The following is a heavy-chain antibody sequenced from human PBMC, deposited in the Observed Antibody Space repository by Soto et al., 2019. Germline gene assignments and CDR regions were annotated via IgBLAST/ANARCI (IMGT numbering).Heavy chain of an antibody. CDR1: GGTFSSYA. D-gene: IGHD3-22*01. J-gene: IGHJ3*02. CDR2: IIPIFGTA. CDR3: ARDLHDSSGYYQDAFDI. V-gene: IGHV1-69*13. Sequence: GASVKVSCKAPGGTFSSYAISWVRQAPGQGLEWMGGIIPIFGTANYAQKFQGRVTITADESTSTAYMELSSLRSEDTAVYYCARDLHDSSGYYQDAFDIWGQGTMVTVSS.